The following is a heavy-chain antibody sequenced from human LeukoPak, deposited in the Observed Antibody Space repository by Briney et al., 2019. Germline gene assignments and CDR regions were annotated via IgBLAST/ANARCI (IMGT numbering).Heavy chain of an antibody. V-gene: IGHV3-48*01. CDR1: GFTFSDYT. CDR2: IDTWGTTI. Sequence: GGSLRLSCAASGFTFSDYTMNWVRQAPGRGLEWLSYIDTWGTTIYYADSVKGRFTMSRDNAKNSLYLQMNSLRAEDTAVYFCAVLGTRGRIAYWGQGTLVTVSS. CDR3: AVLGTRGRIAY. J-gene: IGHJ4*02. D-gene: IGHD3-3*02.